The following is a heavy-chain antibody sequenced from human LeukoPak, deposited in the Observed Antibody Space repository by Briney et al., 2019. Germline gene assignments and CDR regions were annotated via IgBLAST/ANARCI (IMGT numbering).Heavy chain of an antibody. V-gene: IGHV3-33*01. Sequence: PGGSLRLSCATSGFTFSGYGMHWVRQAPGKGLEWETVIWSDGSNKYYADSVKGRFTISRDNSKNTLYLQMNSLRAEDTAVYYCARGYYAGRGHHFEYWGQGTLVTVSS. J-gene: IGHJ4*02. CDR2: IWSDGSNK. CDR3: ARGYYAGRGHHFEY. D-gene: IGHD3-22*01. CDR1: GFTFSGYG.